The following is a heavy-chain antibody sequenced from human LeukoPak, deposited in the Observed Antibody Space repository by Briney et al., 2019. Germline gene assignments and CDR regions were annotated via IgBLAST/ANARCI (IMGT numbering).Heavy chain of an antibody. Sequence: GGSLRLSCEASGFTFSSYAMTWVRQAPGKGLEWVSSIGSDNKPHYSDSVKGRFTISRDNSKNTLYLQMNSLRAEDTAVYYCAKDYEKAFDYWGQGTLVTVSS. V-gene: IGHV3-NL1*01. CDR2: IGSDNKP. D-gene: IGHD3-3*01. CDR3: AKDYEKAFDY. J-gene: IGHJ4*02. CDR1: GFTFSSYA.